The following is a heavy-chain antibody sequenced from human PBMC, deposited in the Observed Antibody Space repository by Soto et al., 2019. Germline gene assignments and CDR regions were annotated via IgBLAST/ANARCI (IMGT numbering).Heavy chain of an antibody. CDR2: IYHSGST. CDR1: GGSISSGGYS. J-gene: IGHJ5*02. Sequence: QLQLQESGSGLVKPSQTLSLTCAVSGGSISSGGYSWSWIRQPPGKGLEWIGYIYHSGSTYYNPSLNSRVTISVDRSKNQFSLKLSSVTAADTAVYYCARSGITMVRVGWFDPWGQGTLVTVSS. D-gene: IGHD3-10*01. V-gene: IGHV4-30-2*01. CDR3: ARSGITMVRVGWFDP.